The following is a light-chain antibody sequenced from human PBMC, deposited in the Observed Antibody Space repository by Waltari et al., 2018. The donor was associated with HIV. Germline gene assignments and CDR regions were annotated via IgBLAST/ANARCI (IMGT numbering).Light chain of an antibody. J-gene: IGLJ2*01. CDR3: QSYDMSQSGSLV. Sequence: QSVLTQPPSVSGAPGQRVTIACTGSRSNIGAGFDVHWYQQIPGNAPKLLIYDNNLGPSGVPDRVSGSKSGTSASLAITGLQSEDEADYYCQSYDMSQSGSLVFGGGTKLTVL. CDR1: RSNIGAGFD. V-gene: IGLV1-40*01. CDR2: DNN.